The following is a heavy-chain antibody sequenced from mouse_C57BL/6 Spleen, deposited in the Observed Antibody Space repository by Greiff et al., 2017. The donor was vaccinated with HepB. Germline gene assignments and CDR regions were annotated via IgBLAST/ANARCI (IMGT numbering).Heavy chain of an antibody. J-gene: IGHJ2*01. CDR1: GYTFTSYW. CDR3: AGGYAFDY. Sequence: VQLQQPGAELVRPGTSVKLSCKASGYTFTSYWMHWVKQRPGQGLEWIGVIDPSDSYTNYNQKFKGKATLTVDTSSSTAYMQLSSLTSEDSAVYYWAGGYAFDYWGQGTTLTVSS. V-gene: IGHV1-59*01. CDR2: IDPSDSYT. D-gene: IGHD2-2*01.